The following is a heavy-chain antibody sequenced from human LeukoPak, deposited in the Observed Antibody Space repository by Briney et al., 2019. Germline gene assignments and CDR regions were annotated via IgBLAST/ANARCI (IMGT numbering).Heavy chain of an antibody. D-gene: IGHD6-19*01. CDR2: IDYSGST. J-gene: IGHJ4*02. Sequence: SETLSLTCTVSGGSISSYYWSWIRQPPGKGLEWIGNIDYSGSTIYNPALKSRVTVSVDTSKNQFSLNLTSVTAADTAVYYCAREGKLTGYFGGLGFNYWGQGILVTVSS. CDR3: AREGKLTGYFGGLGFNY. CDR1: GGSISSYY. V-gene: IGHV4-59*01.